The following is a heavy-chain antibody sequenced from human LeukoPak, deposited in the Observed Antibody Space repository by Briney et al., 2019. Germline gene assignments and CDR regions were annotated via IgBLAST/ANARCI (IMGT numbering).Heavy chain of an antibody. Sequence: SETLSLTCTVSGGSISSSSYYWDWIRQPPGKGLEWIGSVYYSGSTSYNSSLKSRVTISVDTSQNQFSLNLTSVTAADTAIYYCARRGRGADIDAFDIWGQGTMVTVSS. D-gene: IGHD3-9*01. J-gene: IGHJ3*02. CDR1: GGSISSSSYY. CDR3: ARRGRGADIDAFDI. V-gene: IGHV4-39*01. CDR2: VYYSGST.